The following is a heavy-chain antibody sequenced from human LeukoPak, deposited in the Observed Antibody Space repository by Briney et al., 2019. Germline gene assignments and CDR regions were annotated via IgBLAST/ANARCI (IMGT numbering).Heavy chain of an antibody. Sequence: ASVKVSCKASGYTFTSYGISWVRQAPGQGLEWMGWMNSNSGDTGYAQKFQGRVTMTRSTSINTAYLELSSLRSEDTAVYYCARALSGCVLCFDYWGQGTPVTVSS. CDR2: MNSNSGDT. J-gene: IGHJ4*02. CDR1: GYTFTSYG. CDR3: ARALSGCVLCFDY. D-gene: IGHD6-19*01. V-gene: IGHV1-8*02.